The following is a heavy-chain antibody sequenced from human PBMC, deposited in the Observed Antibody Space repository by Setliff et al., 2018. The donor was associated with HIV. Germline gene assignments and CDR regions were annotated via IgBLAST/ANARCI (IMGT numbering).Heavy chain of an antibody. D-gene: IGHD3-22*01. CDR3: ARAVGALDSSGYLSYYFDL. V-gene: IGHV1-8*02. Sequence: GASVKVSCKVSGDTFSNSDINWVRQAPGQGLEWMGWMTPNSGDTGHAQRFQGRLTMTRNTSISTAYMELNSLRSEDTAIYYCARAVGALDSSGYLSYYFDLWGQGTLVTVS. CDR2: MTPNSGDT. CDR1: GDTFSNSD. J-gene: IGHJ4*02.